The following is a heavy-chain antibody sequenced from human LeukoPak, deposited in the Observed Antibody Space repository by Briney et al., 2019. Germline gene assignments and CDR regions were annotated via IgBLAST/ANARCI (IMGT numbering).Heavy chain of an antibody. CDR3: AKALRAPHRPVYTYYYMDV. CDR2: ISGRGDTT. J-gene: IGHJ6*03. Sequence: PGGSLRLSCVASEFTINNYAVSWVRQAPGKGLEWVSTISGRGDTTYYADSLKGRFTISRDNSKNSVFLQMNSLRVDDAAVYYCAKALRAPHRPVYTYYYMDVWGKGTTVIVSS. D-gene: IGHD2-2*02. CDR1: EFTINNYA. V-gene: IGHV3-23*01.